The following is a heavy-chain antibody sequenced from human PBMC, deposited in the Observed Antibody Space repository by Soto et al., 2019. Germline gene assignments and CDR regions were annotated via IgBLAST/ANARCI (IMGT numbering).Heavy chain of an antibody. J-gene: IGHJ4*02. V-gene: IGHV4-30-2*01. Sequence: QVQLQESGPGLVKPSQTLSLTCAVSGGSISSGGYSWSWIRQPPGKGLEWIGYIYHSGSTYYNPSLKSRVTISVDRSKNQFSLKLSSVTAADTAVYYCARVGAPPHFLFFDYWGQGTLVTVSS. CDR3: ARVGAPPHFLFFDY. CDR2: IYHSGST. CDR1: GGSISSGGYS. D-gene: IGHD1-26*01.